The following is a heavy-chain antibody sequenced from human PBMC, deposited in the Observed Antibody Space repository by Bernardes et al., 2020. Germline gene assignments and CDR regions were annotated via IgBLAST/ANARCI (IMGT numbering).Heavy chain of an antibody. V-gene: IGHV3-21*01. J-gene: IGHJ6*04. Sequence: GGSLRLSCAASGFTFSSYSMNWVRQAPGKGLEWVSSISSSSSYIYYADSVKGRFTISRDNAKNSLYLQMNSLRAEDTAVYYCARDLKGVWWASSSPTRDGMDVWGKGTTVTVSS. CDR3: ARDLKGVWWASSSPTRDGMDV. CDR2: ISSSSSYI. D-gene: IGHD1-26*01. CDR1: GFTFSSYS.